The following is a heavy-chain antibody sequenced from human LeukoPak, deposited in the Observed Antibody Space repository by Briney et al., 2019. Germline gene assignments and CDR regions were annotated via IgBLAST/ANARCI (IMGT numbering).Heavy chain of an antibody. CDR1: GFTFSSYG. J-gene: IGHJ6*02. CDR3: AKDGYYYDSSGYYYLDYYYYGMDV. Sequence: PGGSLRLSCAASGFTFSSYGMHWVRQAPGKGLEWVAVISYDGSNKYYADSVKGRFTISRDNSKNTLYLQMNSLRAEDTAVYYCAKDGYYYDSSGYYYLDYYYYGMDVWGQGTTVTVSS. CDR2: ISYDGSNK. V-gene: IGHV3-30*18. D-gene: IGHD3-22*01.